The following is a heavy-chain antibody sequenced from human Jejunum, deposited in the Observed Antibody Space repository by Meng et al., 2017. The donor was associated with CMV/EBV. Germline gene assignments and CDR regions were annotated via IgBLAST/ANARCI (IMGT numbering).Heavy chain of an antibody. CDR3: ARDRNWIFDY. J-gene: IGHJ4*02. CDR2: ISHDGTIT. Sequence: AASGFTFSSDVMHWVRQAPGKGLVWVARISHDGTITTYVDSVKGRFTISRDNARNTLYLQMNSLRAEDTAVYYCARDRNWIFDYWGRGTLVTVSS. CDR1: GFTFSSDV. D-gene: IGHD1-1*01. V-gene: IGHV3-74*03.